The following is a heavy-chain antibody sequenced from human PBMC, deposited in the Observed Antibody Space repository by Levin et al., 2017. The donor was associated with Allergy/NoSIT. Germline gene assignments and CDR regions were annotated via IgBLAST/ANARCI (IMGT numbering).Heavy chain of an antibody. CDR2: IYYSGTT. J-gene: IGHJ4*02. D-gene: IGHD2-15*01. CDR1: GASISGYY. CDR3: ARYYCNGGTCYHFDY. Sequence: SETLSLTCTVSGASISGYYWSWIRQPPGRGLEWVGYIYYSGTTDCNPSLKSRVTISVDTSKNQFSLKLSSVTAADTAVHYCARYYCNGGTCYHFDYWGQGTLVTVSS. V-gene: IGHV4-59*01.